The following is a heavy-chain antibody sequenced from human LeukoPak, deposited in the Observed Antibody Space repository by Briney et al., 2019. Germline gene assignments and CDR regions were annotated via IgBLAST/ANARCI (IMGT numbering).Heavy chain of an antibody. CDR1: GYSFTNYW. CDR2: IDPSDSYT. J-gene: IGHJ3*02. Sequence: GESLRISCKGSGYSFTNYWISWVRQMPGKGLEWMGRIDPSDSYTNYSPSFQGHVTISADKSISTAYLQWSGLKASDTAMYYCARRTCSGGSCLDAFDIWGQGKMVTVSS. D-gene: IGHD2-15*01. CDR3: ARRTCSGGSCLDAFDI. V-gene: IGHV5-10-1*01.